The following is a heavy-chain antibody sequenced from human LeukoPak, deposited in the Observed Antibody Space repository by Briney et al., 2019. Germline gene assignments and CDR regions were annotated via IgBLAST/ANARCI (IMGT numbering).Heavy chain of an antibody. V-gene: IGHV4-39*01. J-gene: IGHJ5*02. CDR1: GGSISSSSYY. CDR3: AISPMVLGVYNWFDP. D-gene: IGHD3-10*01. CDR2: IYYSGST. Sequence: SETLSLTGTVSGGSISSSSYYWGWIRQPPGKGLEWIGSIYYSGSTYYNPSLKSPVTLRVDTSKNQFSLKLSSVTAADTAVYYCAISPMVLGVYNWFDPWGQGTLVTVSS.